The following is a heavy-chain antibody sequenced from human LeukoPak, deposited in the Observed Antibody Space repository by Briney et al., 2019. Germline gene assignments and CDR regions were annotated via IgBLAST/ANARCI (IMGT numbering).Heavy chain of an antibody. D-gene: IGHD6-13*01. V-gene: IGHV3-21*01. J-gene: IGHJ4*02. CDR2: ISSSSSYI. Sequence: GGSLRLSCAASGFTFDDYGMSWVRQAPGKGLEWVSSISSSSSYIYYADSVKGRFTISRDNAKNSLYLQMNSLRAEDTAVYYCARDPTWQQLVPDYWGQGTLVTVSS. CDR3: ARDPTWQQLVPDY. CDR1: GFTFDDYG.